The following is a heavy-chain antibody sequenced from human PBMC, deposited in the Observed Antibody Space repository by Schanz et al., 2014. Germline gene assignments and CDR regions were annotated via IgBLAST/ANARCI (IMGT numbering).Heavy chain of an antibody. D-gene: IGHD6-13*01. Sequence: QVQWVQSGADVKKPGTAVKVSCKASEYTFTRHYMHWVRQAPGQGLEXXGIIHSTGGTTSHAQKYQGRVTMTRDTSTSTVYMELRRLTSDATALYYCARDGHSSIWDSYYFYGLDVWGQGTTVTVSS. CDR2: IHSTGGTT. J-gene: IGHJ6*02. V-gene: IGHV1-46*01. CDR3: ARDGHSSIWDSYYFYGLDV. CDR1: EYTFTRHY.